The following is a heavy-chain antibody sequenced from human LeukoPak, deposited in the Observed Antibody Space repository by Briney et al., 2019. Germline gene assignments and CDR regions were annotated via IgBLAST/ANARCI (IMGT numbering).Heavy chain of an antibody. J-gene: IGHJ4*02. CDR3: ARDSRSWLVDLYYFDY. CDR1: GFTSSAFW. CDR2: IKQDGSEK. V-gene: IGHV3-7*01. Sequence: PSGGSLRLSCVASGFTSSAFWMSWVRQAPGKGLEWVANIKQDGSEKYYVDSVKGRFTISRDNAKNSLYLQMNSLRAEDTAVYYCARDSRSWLVDLYYFDYWGQGTLVTVSS. D-gene: IGHD3-3*01.